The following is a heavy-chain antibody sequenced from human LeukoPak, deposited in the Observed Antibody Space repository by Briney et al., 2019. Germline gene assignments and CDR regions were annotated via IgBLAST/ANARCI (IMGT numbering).Heavy chain of an antibody. CDR2: IGQDGSEK. V-gene: IGHV3-7*01. D-gene: IGHD6-19*01. J-gene: IGHJ3*02. CDR1: GFTLSNCF. Sequence: GGSLRLSCEASGFTLSNCFMSWVRQAPGKGLEWVANIGQDGSEKNYVASVKGRFTISRDNSKNTLYLQMNSLRAEDTAVYYCAREASSGWFDAFDIWGQGTMVTVSS. CDR3: AREASSGWFDAFDI.